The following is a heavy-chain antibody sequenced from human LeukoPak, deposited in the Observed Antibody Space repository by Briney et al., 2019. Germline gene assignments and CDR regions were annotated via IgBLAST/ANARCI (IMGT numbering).Heavy chain of an antibody. Sequence: SVKVSCKASGGTFSSYAISWVRQAPGQGLEGMGGIIPIFGTANYAQKFQGRVTITADESTSTAYMELSSLRSEYTAVYYCARLGSGYYDSSGYCFWGQGTLVTVSS. CDR2: IIPIFGTA. D-gene: IGHD3-22*01. J-gene: IGHJ4*02. V-gene: IGHV1-69*13. CDR3: ARLGSGYYDSSGYCF. CDR1: GGTFSSYA.